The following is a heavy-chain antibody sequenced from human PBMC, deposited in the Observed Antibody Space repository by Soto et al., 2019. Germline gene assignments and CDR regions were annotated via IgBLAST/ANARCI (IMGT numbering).Heavy chain of an antibody. J-gene: IGHJ4*02. D-gene: IGHD1-26*01. CDR3: ARASGGELLYYY. Sequence: QVTLKESGPVLVKPTETLTLTCTVSGFSLSNARMGVSWIRQPPGKALEWLAHIFSNDEKSYSTSLKSRLTISTDTSKSQVVLTMPNMDPVDTATYYCARASGGELLYYYLGQGTLVTVSS. V-gene: IGHV2-26*01. CDR2: IFSNDEK. CDR1: GFSLSNARMG.